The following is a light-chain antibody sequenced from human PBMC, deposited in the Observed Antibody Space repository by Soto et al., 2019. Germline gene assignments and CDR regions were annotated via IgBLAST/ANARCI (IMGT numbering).Light chain of an antibody. J-gene: IGKJ5*01. CDR1: QGISSW. CDR2: AAS. V-gene: IGKV1-12*01. Sequence: TQSPATLPVSPGERATLSCRASQGISSWLAWYQQKPGKAPKLLIYAASSLQSGVPSRFSGSGSGTDFTLTISSLQPEDFATYYCQQANSFPITFGQGTRLENK. CDR3: QQANSFPIT.